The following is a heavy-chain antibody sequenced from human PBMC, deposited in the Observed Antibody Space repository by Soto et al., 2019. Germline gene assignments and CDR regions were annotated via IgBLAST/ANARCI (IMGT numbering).Heavy chain of an antibody. D-gene: IGHD4-17*01. V-gene: IGHV1-18*01. CDR2: ISAYNGNT. Sequence: ASVKVSCKASGYTFTSYGISWVRQAPGQGLEWMGWISAYNGNTNYAQKLQGRVTMTTDTSTGTAYMELRSLRSDDTAVYYCARDGSSGWGLGDYGLLEFFYYYMDVWGKGTTVTVSS. CDR3: ARDGSSGWGLGDYGLLEFFYYYMDV. CDR1: GYTFTSYG. J-gene: IGHJ6*03.